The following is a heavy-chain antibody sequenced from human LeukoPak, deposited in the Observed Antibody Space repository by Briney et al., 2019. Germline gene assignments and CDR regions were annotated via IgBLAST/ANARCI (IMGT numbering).Heavy chain of an antibody. CDR2: ISADGGST. CDR1: GLNFDDPA. V-gene: IGHV3-43*02. J-gene: IGHJ4*02. Sequence: GGSLGLSCVASGLNFDDPAMHWVRQAPGKGLEWVSLISADGGSTFSADSVKGRFSISRDNSKNSLYLQMNSLRSEDTAMYYCAKESGKFDYWGQGTLVAVSS. CDR3: AKESGKFDY.